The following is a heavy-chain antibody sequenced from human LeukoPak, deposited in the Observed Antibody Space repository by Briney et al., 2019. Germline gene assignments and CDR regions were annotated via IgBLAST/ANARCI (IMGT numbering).Heavy chain of an antibody. CDR3: ARDIIPNWFDP. V-gene: IGHV4-30-4*08. J-gene: IGHJ5*02. CDR2: IYYSGST. D-gene: IGHD2-15*01. CDR1: GGSISSGDYY. Sequence: TLSLTCTVSGGSISSGDYYWSWIRQPPGKGLEWIGYIYYSGSTYYNPSLNSRVTISVDTSKNQFSLKLSSVTAADTAVYYCARDIIPNWFDPWGQGTLVTVSS.